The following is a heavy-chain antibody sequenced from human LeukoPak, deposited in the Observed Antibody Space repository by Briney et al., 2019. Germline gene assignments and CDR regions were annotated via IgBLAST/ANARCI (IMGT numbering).Heavy chain of an antibody. V-gene: IGHV1-3*03. CDR2: INAGNGNT. CDR1: GYPFISYG. Sequence: ASVKVSCKASGYPFISYGITWVRQAPGQRLEWMGWINAGNGNTKYSQEFQGRVTITRDTSASTAYMELSSLRSEDMAVYYCAREGPWRCSGGSCYSGYNWFDPWGQGTLVTVSS. D-gene: IGHD2-15*01. CDR3: AREGPWRCSGGSCYSGYNWFDP. J-gene: IGHJ5*02.